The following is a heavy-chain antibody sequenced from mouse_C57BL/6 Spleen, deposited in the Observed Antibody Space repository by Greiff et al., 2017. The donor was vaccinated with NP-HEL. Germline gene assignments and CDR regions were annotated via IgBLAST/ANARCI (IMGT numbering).Heavy chain of an antibody. CDR2: IYPGDGDT. Sequence: QVQLKESGPELVKPGASVKISCKASGYAFSSSWMNWVKQRPGKGLEWIGRIYPGDGDTNYNGKFKGKATLTADKSSSTAYMQLSSLTSEDSAVYFCAREFPYYGSMGDYWGQGTTLTVSS. V-gene: IGHV1-82*01. D-gene: IGHD1-1*01. J-gene: IGHJ2*01. CDR3: AREFPYYGSMGDY. CDR1: GYAFSSSW.